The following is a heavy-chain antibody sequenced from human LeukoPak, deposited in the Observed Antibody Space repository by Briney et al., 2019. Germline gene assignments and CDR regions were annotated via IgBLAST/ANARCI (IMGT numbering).Heavy chain of an antibody. Sequence: PSETLSLTCAVYGGSSSGYYWSWIRQPPGKGLEWIGEINHSGSTNYNPSLKSRVTISVDTSKNQFSLKLSSVTAGDTAVYYCARGPERELFSPFDYWGQGTLVTVSS. CDR3: ARGPERELFSPFDY. CDR2: INHSGST. D-gene: IGHD3-10*01. J-gene: IGHJ4*02. V-gene: IGHV4-34*01. CDR1: GGSSSGYY.